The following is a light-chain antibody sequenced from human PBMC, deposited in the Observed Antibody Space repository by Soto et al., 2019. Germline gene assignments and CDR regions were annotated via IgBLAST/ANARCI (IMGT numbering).Light chain of an antibody. CDR2: GVS. V-gene: IGKV3-15*01. CDR1: QTVRNN. J-gene: IGKJ1*01. Sequence: EFVLTQSPGTLSLSPVERATLSCRASQTVRNNYLAWYQQKPGQAPRLLIYGVSTRATGIPARFSGSGSGTEFTLTISSLQSEDFAVYYCQQYNNWPRTFGQGTKVDIK. CDR3: QQYNNWPRT.